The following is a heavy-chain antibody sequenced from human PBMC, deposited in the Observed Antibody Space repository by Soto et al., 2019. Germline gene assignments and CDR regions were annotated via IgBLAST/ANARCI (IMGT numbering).Heavy chain of an antibody. V-gene: IGHV4-59*02. D-gene: IGHD4-17*01. CDR3: AYGESRGPIDS. Sequence: PSETLSLTCTVSGGSVSSYYWSWIRQPPGKGLEWIGYIYNGGSTNYNPSLKSRVTMSVDTSKNQFSLKLTSVAAADTAVYSCAYGESRGPIDSWGQGTLVTVSS. J-gene: IGHJ4*02. CDR1: GGSVSSYY. CDR2: IYNGGST.